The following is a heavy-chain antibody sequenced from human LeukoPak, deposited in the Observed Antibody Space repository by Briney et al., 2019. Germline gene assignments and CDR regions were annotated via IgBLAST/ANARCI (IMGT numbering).Heavy chain of an antibody. CDR3: AKNSDTVTTIADY. D-gene: IGHD4-11*01. V-gene: IGHV3-23*01. CDR2: VSGSGGST. CDR1: GFTFSSYA. J-gene: IGHJ4*02. Sequence: PGGSLRLLCAASGFTFSSYAMSWVRQAPGKGLEWVSAVSGSGGSTYYADSVKARFTISRDNSKNTLYLQMNSLRAEDTAVYYCAKNSDTVTTIADYWGQGTLVTVSS.